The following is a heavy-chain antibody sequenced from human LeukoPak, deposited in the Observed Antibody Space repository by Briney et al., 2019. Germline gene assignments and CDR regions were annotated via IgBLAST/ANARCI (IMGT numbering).Heavy chain of an antibody. CDR2: IWYDGGIK. J-gene: IGHJ3*02. V-gene: IGHV3-33*01. CDR3: ARDRGGSSDAFDI. D-gene: IGHD2-2*01. Sequence: GRSLRLSCAASGFTFSNYDMHWVRLALGKGLEWVAVIWYDGGIKYCGDSVKGRFTISRDISRNTLYLQMNSLRAEDTAVYYCARDRGGSSDAFDIWGQGTMVTVSS. CDR1: GFTFSNYD.